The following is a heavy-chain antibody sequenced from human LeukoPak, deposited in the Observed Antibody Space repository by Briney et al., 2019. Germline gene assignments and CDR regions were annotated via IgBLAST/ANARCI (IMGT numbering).Heavy chain of an antibody. CDR3: AREGLTVNYYFDY. CDR1: GFSFSDYH. J-gene: IGHJ4*02. Sequence: GGSLRLSCAASGFSFSDYHMSWLRQAPGKGLEWISYISSSYTHTNYADSVKGRFTMSRDNTKNSLYLQMNSLRAEDTAVYYCAREGLTVNYYFDYLRQGTLVSVSS. D-gene: IGHD4-17*01. V-gene: IGHV3-11*06. CDR2: ISSSYTHT.